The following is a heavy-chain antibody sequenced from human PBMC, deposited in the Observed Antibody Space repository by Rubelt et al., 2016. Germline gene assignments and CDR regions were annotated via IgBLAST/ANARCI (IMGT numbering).Heavy chain of an antibody. J-gene: IGHJ3*02. D-gene: IGHD5-24*01. CDR3: ARRDGYNWDDAFDI. CDR1: GYTFTSYG. CDR2: ISAYNGNT. V-gene: IGHV1-18*01. Sequence: QVQLVQSGAEVKKPGASVKVSCKASGYTFTSYGISWVRQAPGQGLEWMGWISAYNGNTNQAQKRQGRVTMTTDTATSTAYMELRSLRSDDTAVYYCARRDGYNWDDAFDIWGQGTMVTVSS.